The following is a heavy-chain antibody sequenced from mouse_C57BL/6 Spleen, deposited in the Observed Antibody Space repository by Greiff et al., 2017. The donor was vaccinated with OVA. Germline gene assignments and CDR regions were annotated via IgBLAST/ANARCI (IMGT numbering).Heavy chain of an antibody. Sequence: EVKVVESEGGLVQPGSSMKLSCTDSGFTFSDYYMAWVRQVPEKGLEWVANINYDGSSTYYLDSLKSRFIISRDNAKNILYLQMSSLKSEDTATYYCAREGPYYFDYWGQGTTLTVSS. CDR3: AREGPYYFDY. J-gene: IGHJ2*01. D-gene: IGHD3-3*01. V-gene: IGHV5-16*01. CDR2: INYDGSST. CDR1: GFTFSDYY.